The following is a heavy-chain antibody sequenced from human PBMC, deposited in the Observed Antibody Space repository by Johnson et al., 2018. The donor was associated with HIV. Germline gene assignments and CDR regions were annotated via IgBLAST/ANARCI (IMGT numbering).Heavy chain of an antibody. CDR2: IKSKTDGGTT. V-gene: IGHV3-15*01. D-gene: IGHD2-15*01. J-gene: IGHJ3*02. CDR1: GFTFSNAW. Sequence: VLLVESGGGLVKPGGSLRLSCAASGFTFSNAWMSWVRQAPGKGLEWVGRIKSKTDGGTTYYAAPVKGRFTISRDDSKNTLYLQMHSLKTEDTAVYYCTTLGYCSGGSCYSGRGFDIWGQGTMVTVSS. CDR3: TTLGYCSGGSCYSGRGFDI.